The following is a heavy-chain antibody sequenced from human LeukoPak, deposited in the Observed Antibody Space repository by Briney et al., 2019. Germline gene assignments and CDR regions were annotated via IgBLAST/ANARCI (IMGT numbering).Heavy chain of an antibody. CDR2: IRSESDGGTA. Sequence: GGSLRLSCTASGFSFSRDWMSWARQAPGKGPEWVGRIRSESDGGTADYAASVKGRFSVSRDDSKNTVSLQMNSLKTEDTAVYYCTTGGRAGAPVDSWGQGTLVAVSS. V-gene: IGHV3-15*01. J-gene: IGHJ4*02. D-gene: IGHD6-19*01. CDR3: TTGGRAGAPVDS. CDR1: GFSFSRDW.